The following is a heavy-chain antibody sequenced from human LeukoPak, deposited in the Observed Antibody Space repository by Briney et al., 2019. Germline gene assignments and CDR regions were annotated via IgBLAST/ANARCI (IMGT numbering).Heavy chain of an antibody. V-gene: IGHV4-4*02. CDR1: GDSITNDNW. CDR3: ARASHDYGDYSHFGY. D-gene: IGHD4-17*01. CDR2: IYHSGST. J-gene: IGHJ4*02. Sequence: SETLSLTCTVSGDSITNDNWWSWVRQPPGKGLEWIGEIYHSGSTNYNPSLKTRVTISVDKSKNQFSLKLSSVTAADTAVYYCARASHDYGDYSHFGYWGQGTLVTVSS.